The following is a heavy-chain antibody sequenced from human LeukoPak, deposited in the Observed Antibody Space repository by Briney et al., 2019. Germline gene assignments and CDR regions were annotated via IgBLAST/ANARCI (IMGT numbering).Heavy chain of an antibody. CDR3: ARVIIISVARWFDP. CDR2: ISTSGGST. J-gene: IGHJ5*02. V-gene: IGHV3-23*01. Sequence: GGSLRLSCAAPGFTFSSYAMSWVRQAPGKGLEWVSAISTSGGSTYYADSVKGRFTISRDNSKNTLYLQMNSLRAEDTAVYYCARVIIISVARWFDPWGQGTLVTVSS. D-gene: IGHD3-16*02. CDR1: GFTFSSYA.